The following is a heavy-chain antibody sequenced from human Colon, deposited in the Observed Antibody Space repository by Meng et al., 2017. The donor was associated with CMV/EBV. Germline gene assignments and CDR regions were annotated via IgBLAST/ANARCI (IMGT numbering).Heavy chain of an antibody. Sequence: GGSLRLSCAVSGFTFRDYAMNWVRQAPGKGLEWISYIDSTGSTVYYADSVKGRFTISRNNAKKTLFLEMKSLRAEDTAVYYCVTDLGAQDSGYGSTPPPGGRDYWGQGTLVTVSS. J-gene: IGHJ4*02. CDR3: VTDLGAQDSGYGSTPPPGGRDY. V-gene: IGHV3-48*03. CDR1: GFTFRDYA. CDR2: IDSTGSTV. D-gene: IGHD5-12*01.